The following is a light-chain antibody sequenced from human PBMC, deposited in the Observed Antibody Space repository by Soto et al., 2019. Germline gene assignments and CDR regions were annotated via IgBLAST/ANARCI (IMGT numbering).Light chain of an antibody. J-gene: IGKJ1*01. CDR3: QQYYLYPRT. CDR2: AAS. CDR1: QGISSF. V-gene: IGKV1-8*01. Sequence: IRMTQSPSSFSASTGDRVTITCRASQGISSFLAWYQQKSGKAPKLLMYAASTLHSGVPSRFSGSGSGTDFTLTISSLQSEDFATYYCQQYYLYPRTFGQGTKVEIK.